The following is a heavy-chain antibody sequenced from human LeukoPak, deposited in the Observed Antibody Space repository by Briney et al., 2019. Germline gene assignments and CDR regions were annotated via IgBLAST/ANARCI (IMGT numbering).Heavy chain of an antibody. D-gene: IGHD1-26*01. J-gene: IGHJ4*02. Sequence: GGSLRLSCAASGFTFSSYSMNWVRQAPGKGLEWVSSINSSSSYIYYADSVKGRFTISRDNAKNSLYLQMNSLRAEDTAVYYCAPVGARYYFDYWGQGTLVTVSS. CDR3: APVGARYYFDY. V-gene: IGHV3-21*01. CDR2: INSSSSYI. CDR1: GFTFSSYS.